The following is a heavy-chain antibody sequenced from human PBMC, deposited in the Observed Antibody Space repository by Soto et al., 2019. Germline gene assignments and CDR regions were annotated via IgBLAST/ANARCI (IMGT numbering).Heavy chain of an antibody. CDR3: AREKGSSGRAGWFDP. D-gene: IGHD3-10*01. V-gene: IGHV3-30-3*01. CDR1: GFTLSTSP. J-gene: IGHJ5*02. CDR2: VSHDGSIK. Sequence: QVQLAESGGGVVQPGRSLRLSCPASGFTLSTSPMHWVRQAPGRGLEWMAVVSHDGSIKVYGASVEGRFTISRDNAKNTLDLQMDSLRAEDTAIYYCAREKGSSGRAGWFDPWGQGTLVIVSS.